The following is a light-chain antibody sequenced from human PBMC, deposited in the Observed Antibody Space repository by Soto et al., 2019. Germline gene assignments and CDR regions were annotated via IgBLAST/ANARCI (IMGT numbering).Light chain of an antibody. J-gene: IGKJ5*01. Sequence: DIQMTQSPSSLSASLGDRVTITCRASQSISSYLNWYQQKPGKAPKLLIYAASSLQSGVPSRFSGSGSGTDFTLTISRLEPEDFAVYYCQLYGISPHFGQGTRLEI. CDR3: QLYGISPH. V-gene: IGKV1-39*01. CDR2: AAS. CDR1: QSISSY.